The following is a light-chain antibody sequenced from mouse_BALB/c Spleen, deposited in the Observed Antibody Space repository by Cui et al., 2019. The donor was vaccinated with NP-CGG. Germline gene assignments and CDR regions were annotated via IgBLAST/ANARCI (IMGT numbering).Light chain of an antibody. CDR2: GTN. J-gene: IGLJ1*01. V-gene: IGLV1*01. CDR3: ALWYSNHWV. Sequence: HAVVTQESPLTPLPGEKVPLTCCSSTGAVTTSNYANWVQEKPDQLFTGLIGGTNNRAPGVPARFSGSLIGDKAALTITGAQAEDEEIYFCALWYSNHWVFGGGTKLTVL. CDR1: TGAVTTSNY.